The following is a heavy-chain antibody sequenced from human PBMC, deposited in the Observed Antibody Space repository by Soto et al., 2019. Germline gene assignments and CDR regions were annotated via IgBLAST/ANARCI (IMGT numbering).Heavy chain of an antibody. D-gene: IGHD2-15*01. J-gene: IGHJ4*02. Sequence: QVQLVQSGAEVKKPGASVKVSCKASGYTFTSYDINLVRQATGQGLEWMGWMNPNSGNTGYAQKFQGRVTMTRNTSISTAYMELSSLRSEDTAVYYCARGPYCSGGSCYSVLYYFDYWGQGTLVTVSS. CDR1: GYTFTSYD. CDR2: MNPNSGNT. V-gene: IGHV1-8*01. CDR3: ARGPYCSGGSCYSVLYYFDY.